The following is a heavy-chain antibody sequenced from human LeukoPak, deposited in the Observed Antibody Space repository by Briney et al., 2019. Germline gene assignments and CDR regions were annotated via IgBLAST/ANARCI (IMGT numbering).Heavy chain of an antibody. V-gene: IGHV1-46*01. D-gene: IGHD2-2*01. CDR2: INPSGGST. CDR3: PRDPLPRGPAAVNWFDP. Sequence: ASVKVSCKASGYTFTSYYMHWVRQAPGQGLEWMGIINPSGGSTSYAQKSQGRVTMTRDMSTSTVYLELSSLRSEDTAVYYCPRDPLPRGPAAVNWFDPWGQGTLVTVSS. J-gene: IGHJ5*02. CDR1: GYTFTSYY.